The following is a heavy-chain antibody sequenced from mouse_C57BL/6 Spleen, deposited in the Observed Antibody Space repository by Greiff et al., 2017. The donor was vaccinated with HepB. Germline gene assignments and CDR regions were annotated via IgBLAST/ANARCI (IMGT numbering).Heavy chain of an antibody. CDR2: IYPGDGDT. CDR1: GYAFSSSW. J-gene: IGHJ4*01. V-gene: IGHV1-82*01. D-gene: IGHD1-1*02. Sequence: LQESGPELVKPGASVKISCKASGYAFSSSWMNWVKQRPGKGLEWIGRIYPGDGDTNYNGKFKGKATLTADKSSSTAYMQLSSLTSEDSAVYFCARYGPHAMDYWGQGTSVTVSS. CDR3: ARYGPHAMDY.